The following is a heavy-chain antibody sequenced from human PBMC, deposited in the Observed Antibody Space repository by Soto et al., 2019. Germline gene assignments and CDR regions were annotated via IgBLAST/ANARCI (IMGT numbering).Heavy chain of an antibody. CDR3: ARGYYYRSGSYVDS. D-gene: IGHD3-10*01. V-gene: IGHV4-61*01. J-gene: IGHJ4*02. CDR2: IFYTGST. Sequence: SETLSLTCSVSGVSVSCGSYIWSWIRQPPGKGLEWIGYIFYTGSTNYNPSLKSRVTISIDTSRNQFSLKLISVTAADTAVYFCARGYYYRSGSYVDSWGQGTLVTVSS. CDR1: GVSVSCGSYI.